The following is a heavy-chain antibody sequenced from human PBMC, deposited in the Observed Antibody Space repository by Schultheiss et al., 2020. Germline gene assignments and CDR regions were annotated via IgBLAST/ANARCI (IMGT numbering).Heavy chain of an antibody. CDR1: GFTFSSYA. Sequence: GGSLRLSCAASGFTFSSYAMHWVRQAPGKGLEWVAVISYDGSNKYYADAVKGRITIARDNYKNTLFLQMNSLRAEDTAVYYCANGIGYCSSTGCTALDYWGQGTLVTVSS. V-gene: IGHV3-30-3*01. D-gene: IGHD2-2*01. CDR2: ISYDGSNK. J-gene: IGHJ4*02. CDR3: ANGIGYCSSTGCTALDY.